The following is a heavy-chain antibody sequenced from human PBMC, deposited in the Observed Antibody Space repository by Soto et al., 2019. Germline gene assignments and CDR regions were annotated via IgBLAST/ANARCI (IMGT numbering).Heavy chain of an antibody. V-gene: IGHV4-4*02. Sequence: PSDVLSPTFLCFGCAIRIRNWLRLVRQPPGKGLEWIGEIYHRGSTNYNPSLKSRVTISVDKSKNQFSLKLSSVTAADTAVYYCASKLGELLDDAFDIWGQGT. CDR1: GCAIRIRNW. D-gene: IGHD3-10*01. CDR3: ASKLGELLDDAFDI. J-gene: IGHJ3*02. CDR2: IYHRGST.